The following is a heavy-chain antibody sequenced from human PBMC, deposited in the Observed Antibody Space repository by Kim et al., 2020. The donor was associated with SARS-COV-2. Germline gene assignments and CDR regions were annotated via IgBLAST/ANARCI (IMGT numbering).Heavy chain of an antibody. D-gene: IGHD2-8*02. J-gene: IGHJ4*02. CDR2: IYYNGST. CDR3: ARGGWGIKDY. V-gene: IGHV4-59*01. Sequence: SETLSLTCTVSGGSISSYYWSWVRQPPEKGLEWIGYIYYNGSTNYNPSLKSRVTISVDTSKNQFSLKLSSVTAADTAVYYCARGGWGIKDYWGQGILVTVSS. CDR1: GGSISSYY.